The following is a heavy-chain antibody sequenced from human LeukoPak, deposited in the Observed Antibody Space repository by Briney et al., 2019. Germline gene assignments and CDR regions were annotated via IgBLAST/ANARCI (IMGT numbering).Heavy chain of an antibody. D-gene: IGHD6-13*01. J-gene: IGHJ6*02. CDR3: ARLGRGSNWPINGMDV. V-gene: IGHV4-59*01. CDR2: IYYSGST. CDR1: GDSISSYY. Sequence: SETLSLTCTVSGDSISSYYWSWIRQPPGKGLEWIGYIYYSGSTNYNPSLKSRVTISLDTSKNQFPLNLRSVTAADTAVYYCARLGRGSNWPINGMDVWGQGTTVTVSS.